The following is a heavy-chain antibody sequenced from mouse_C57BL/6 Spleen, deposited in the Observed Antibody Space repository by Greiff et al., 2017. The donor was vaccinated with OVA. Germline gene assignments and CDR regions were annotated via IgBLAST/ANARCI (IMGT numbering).Heavy chain of an antibody. CDR3: ARSYYYGSSDDYYAMDY. CDR1: GFTFTAYS. D-gene: IGHD1-1*01. Sequence: EVQGVESGGGLVQPGGSLSLSCAASGFTFTAYSMSWVRQPPEKALEWLGFIRNKATGYTTAYSASVKGRFTISSANSQSILYLQMNALRAEDSATYYCARSYYYGSSDDYYAMDYWGQGTSVTVSS. CDR2: IRNKATGYTT. J-gene: IGHJ4*01. V-gene: IGHV7-3*01.